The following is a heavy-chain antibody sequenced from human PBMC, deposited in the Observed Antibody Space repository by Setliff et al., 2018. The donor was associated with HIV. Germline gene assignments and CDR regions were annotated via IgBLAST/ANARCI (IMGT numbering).Heavy chain of an antibody. D-gene: IGHD5-18*01. Sequence: GGSLRLSCTASAFTFNKYAMAWVRQAPGKGLEWVSAISDTGDYIYYADSVKGRFTISRDNSADTVYLQMTGLRVEDTAVYYCAKDPRGYNYGFPDFDYWGQGTLVTVSS. CDR3: AKDPRGYNYGFPDFDY. CDR2: ISDTGDYI. J-gene: IGHJ4*02. V-gene: IGHV3-23*01. CDR1: AFTFNKYA.